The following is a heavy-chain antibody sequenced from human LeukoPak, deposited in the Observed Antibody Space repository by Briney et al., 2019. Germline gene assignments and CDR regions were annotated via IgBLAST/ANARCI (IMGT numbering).Heavy chain of an antibody. CDR2: ISAYNGNT. CDR1: GYTFKNHG. J-gene: IGHJ5*02. D-gene: IGHD6-6*01. Sequence: ASVKVSCKASGYTFKNHGISWVRQAPGQGLEWMGWISAYNGNTNYAQKLQGRVTMTTDTSTSTAYMELRSLRSDDTAVYYCARDRPSGVLFWFDPWGQGTLVTVSS. V-gene: IGHV1-18*01. CDR3: ARDRPSGVLFWFDP.